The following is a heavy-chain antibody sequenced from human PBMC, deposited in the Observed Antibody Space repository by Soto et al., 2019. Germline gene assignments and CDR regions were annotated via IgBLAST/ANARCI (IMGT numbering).Heavy chain of an antibody. CDR1: GFTFSSYG. Sequence: QVQLVESGGGVVQPGRSLRLSCAASGFTFSSYGMHWVRQAPGKGLEWVAVISYDGSNKYYADSVKGRCTISRDNSKNALYLQMNSRRAEDTAVYYCAKKVVAATTLDYYDAMDVWGQGTTVTVSS. D-gene: IGHD2-15*01. V-gene: IGHV3-30*18. CDR3: AKKVVAATTLDYYDAMDV. CDR2: ISYDGSNK. J-gene: IGHJ6*02.